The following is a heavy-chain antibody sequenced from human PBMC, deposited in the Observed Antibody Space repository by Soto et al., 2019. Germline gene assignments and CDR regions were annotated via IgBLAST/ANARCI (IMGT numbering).Heavy chain of an antibody. V-gene: IGHV4-59*01. CDR1: GGSISSYY. J-gene: IGHJ6*02. Sequence: SETLSLTCTVSGGSISSYYWSWIRQPPGKGLEWIGYIYYSGSTNYNPSLKSRVTISVDTSKNQFPLKLSSVTAADTAVYYCARGRYSSSWDPYYYYGMDVWGQGTTVTVS. CDR2: IYYSGST. D-gene: IGHD6-13*01. CDR3: ARGRYSSSWDPYYYYGMDV.